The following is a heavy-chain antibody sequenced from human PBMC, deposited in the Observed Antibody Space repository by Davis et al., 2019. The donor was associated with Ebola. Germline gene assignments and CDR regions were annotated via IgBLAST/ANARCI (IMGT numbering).Heavy chain of an antibody. Sequence: GESLKISCAASGFTFGDYAMHWVRQAPGKGLEWVSLISWDGRSTAYTDSVRGRFSISRDNSKNTLYLQMNSLRAEDTAVYYCARRADYWGQGTLVTVSS. CDR1: GFTFGDYA. CDR2: ISWDGRST. CDR3: ARRADY. V-gene: IGHV3-43D*03. J-gene: IGHJ4*02.